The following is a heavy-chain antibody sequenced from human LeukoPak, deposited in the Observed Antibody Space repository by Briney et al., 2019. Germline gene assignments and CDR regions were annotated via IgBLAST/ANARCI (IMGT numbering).Heavy chain of an antibody. D-gene: IGHD1-20*01. J-gene: IGHJ5*02. V-gene: IGHV4-30-4*07. Sequence: PSETLSLTCAVSGGSISSGGYSWSWIRQPPGKGLEWIGYIYYSGSTYYNPSLKSRVTISVDTSKNQFSLKLSSVTAADTAVYYCARYNWLFDPWGQGTLVTVSS. CDR1: GGSISSGGYS. CDR3: ARYNWLFDP. CDR2: IYYSGST.